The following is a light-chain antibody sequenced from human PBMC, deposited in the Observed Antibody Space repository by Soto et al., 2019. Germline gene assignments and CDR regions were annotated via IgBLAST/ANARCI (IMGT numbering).Light chain of an antibody. J-gene: IGKJ4*01. Sequence: EVVMAQSPATLSVSPGERATLSCRASQSVSSNVAWYQQKPCQAPRLLIYDASNRATGIPARFSGSGSGTDFTLTISSLEAEDFAVYYCQQRNSWPLTFGGGTKVDIK. CDR2: DAS. CDR3: QQRNSWPLT. V-gene: IGKV3-11*01. CDR1: QSVSSN.